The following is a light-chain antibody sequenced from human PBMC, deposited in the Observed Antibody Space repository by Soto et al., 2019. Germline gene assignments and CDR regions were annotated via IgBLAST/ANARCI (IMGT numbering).Light chain of an antibody. CDR1: QGIRND. Sequence: DIQMTQSPSSLSASVGDRVTITCRASQGIRNDLGWNQQKPGKAPKRLIYAASSLQSGVPSRFRGSGCGTAFPPTISSPQPEDFATYYCLQHTSYPLTFGGGTKMEIK. CDR3: LQHTSYPLT. J-gene: IGKJ4*01. CDR2: AAS. V-gene: IGKV1-17*01.